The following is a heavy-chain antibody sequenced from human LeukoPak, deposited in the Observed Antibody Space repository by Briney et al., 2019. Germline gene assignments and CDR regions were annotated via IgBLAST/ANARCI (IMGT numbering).Heavy chain of an antibody. D-gene: IGHD3-3*01. CDR2: ISGSGGST. CDR3: AKDLAIFGAPRRRTFDY. CDR1: GLTFSSYA. J-gene: IGHJ4*02. Sequence: PGGSLRLSCAASGLTFSSYAMSWVRQAPGKGLEWVSAISGSGGSTYYADSVKGRFTISRDNSKNTLYLQMNSLRAEDTAVYYCAKDLAIFGAPRRRTFDYWGQGTLVTVSS. V-gene: IGHV3-23*01.